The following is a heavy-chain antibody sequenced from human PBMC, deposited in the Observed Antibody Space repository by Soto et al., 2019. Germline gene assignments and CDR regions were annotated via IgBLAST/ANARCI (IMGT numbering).Heavy chain of an antibody. D-gene: IGHD3-3*01. CDR2: IWYDGSNK. CDR3: ARGCIESGYHGGWCDP. V-gene: IGHV3-33*01. J-gene: IGHJ5*02. Sequence: QVQLVESGGGVVQPGRSLRLSCAASGFTFSSYGMHWVRQAPGKGLEWVAVIWYDGSNKYYADSVKGRFTISRDNSKNTLYLQMNSLRAEDTAVYYCARGCIESGYHGGWCDPWGKGTLVTVSS. CDR1: GFTFSSYG.